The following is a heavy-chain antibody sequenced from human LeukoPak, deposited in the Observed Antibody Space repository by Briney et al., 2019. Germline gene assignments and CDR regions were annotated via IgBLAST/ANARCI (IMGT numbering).Heavy chain of an antibody. Sequence: SVKVSCKASGGAFSSYAISWVRQAPGQGLEWMGGIIPIFGTANYAQKFQGRVTITTDESTSTAYMELSSLRSEDTAVYYCARGGLRLGELSLNGAFDIWGQGTMVTVSS. D-gene: IGHD3-16*02. CDR2: IIPIFGTA. J-gene: IGHJ3*02. CDR1: GGAFSSYA. CDR3: ARGGLRLGELSLNGAFDI. V-gene: IGHV1-69*05.